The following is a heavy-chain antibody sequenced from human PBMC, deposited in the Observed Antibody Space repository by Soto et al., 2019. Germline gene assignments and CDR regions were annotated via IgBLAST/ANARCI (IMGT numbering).Heavy chain of an antibody. CDR2: IKQDGSEK. CDR1: GFTFSSYW. D-gene: IGHD2-15*01. V-gene: IGHV3-7*03. Sequence: PGGSLRLSCAASGFTFSSYWMSWVRQAPGRGLEWVANIKQDGSEKYYVDSVKGRFTISRDNAKNSLYLQMNSLRAEDTAVYYCAREVVVVAATYFDYWGQGTLVTVSS. CDR3: AREVVVVAATYFDY. J-gene: IGHJ4*02.